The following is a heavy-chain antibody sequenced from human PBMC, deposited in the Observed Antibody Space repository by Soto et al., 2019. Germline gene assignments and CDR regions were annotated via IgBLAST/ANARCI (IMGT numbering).Heavy chain of an antibody. Sequence: PSETLSLTCTFPGGSISSGDYYWSWIRQHPGQGLEWIGTIYFSGTTYYNQSLKSRVTISVDTSKNQFFLNLSSVTAADTAVYYCARRDRSGFSYWLATWDQGTLVTVSS. CDR3: ARRDRSGFSYWLAT. J-gene: IGHJ5*02. CDR2: IYFSGTT. V-gene: IGHV4-31*03. CDR1: GGSISSGDYY. D-gene: IGHD3-22*01.